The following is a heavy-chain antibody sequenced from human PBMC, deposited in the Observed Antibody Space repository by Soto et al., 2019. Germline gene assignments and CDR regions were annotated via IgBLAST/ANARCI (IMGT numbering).Heavy chain of an antibody. CDR3: ARDRWTSAIYYGSGSWGMDV. Sequence: ASVKVSCRASGYTFTGYHMHWVRQAPGQGLEWMGWINPNSGGTNYAQTFQGRVTMTRDTSISTAYMEVSRLRSDDTAVYYCARDRWTSAIYYGSGSWGMDVWGQGTTVTVSS. V-gene: IGHV1-2*02. J-gene: IGHJ6*02. CDR1: GYTFTGYH. CDR2: INPNSGGT. D-gene: IGHD3-10*01.